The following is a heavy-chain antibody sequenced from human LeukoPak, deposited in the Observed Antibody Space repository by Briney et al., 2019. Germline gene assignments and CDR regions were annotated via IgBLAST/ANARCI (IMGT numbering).Heavy chain of an antibody. V-gene: IGHV3-23*01. J-gene: IGHJ4*02. Sequence: GGSLRLSCAASGFTFSSYSMNWVRQAPGKGLEWVSAISGSGGSTYYADSVKGRFTISRDNSKNTLYLQMNSLRAEDTAVYYCAKDSPITYYYDSSGDYWGQGTLVTVSS. D-gene: IGHD3-22*01. CDR3: AKDSPITYYYDSSGDY. CDR1: GFTFSSYS. CDR2: ISGSGGST.